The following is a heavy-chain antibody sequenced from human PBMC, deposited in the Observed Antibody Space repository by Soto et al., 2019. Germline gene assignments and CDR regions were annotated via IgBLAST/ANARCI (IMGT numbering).Heavy chain of an antibody. CDR3: ARNVRGVAALQIGATFHN. CDR2: ISDNSGNT. V-gene: IGHV3-23*04. J-gene: IGHJ4*02. Sequence: EVQLVESGGGLVQPGGSLRVSCAASGFTFNNYAMIWVRQAQGKGLEWVSAISDNSGNTFYADSVKGRFSMSRDNSNDTLYLQIHSLRDEDTAFYYYARNVRGVAALQIGATFHNWCPGTLVSVSS. CDR1: GFTFNNYA. D-gene: IGHD6-6*01.